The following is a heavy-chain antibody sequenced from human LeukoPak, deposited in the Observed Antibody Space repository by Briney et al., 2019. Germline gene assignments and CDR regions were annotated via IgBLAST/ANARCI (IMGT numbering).Heavy chain of an antibody. CDR1: GYNFTSYW. D-gene: IGHD2-2*01. V-gene: IGHV5-51*01. J-gene: IGHJ4*02. Sequence: GESLKISCKGSGYNFTSYWIGWVRQMPGKGLEWMGIIYPGDSDTRYSPSFQGQVTISADKSISTAYLQWSSLKASDTAMYYCATTRGYCSSTSCQYDYWGQGTLVTVSS. CDR3: ATTRGYCSSTSCQYDY. CDR2: IYPGDSDT.